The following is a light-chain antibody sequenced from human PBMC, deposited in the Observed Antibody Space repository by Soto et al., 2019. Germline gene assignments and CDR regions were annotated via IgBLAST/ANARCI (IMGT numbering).Light chain of an antibody. CDR3: CSYAGSYTYV. CDR1: SSDVGGYNY. CDR2: DVT. V-gene: IGLV2-11*01. Sequence: QSALTQPRSVSGSPGQSVTISRTGTSSDVGGYNYVSWYQQHPGKVPKLMIYDVTKRPSGVPDRFSGTKSGNTASLTISGLQAEDEADYYCCSYAGSYTYVFGTGTKVTVL. J-gene: IGLJ1*01.